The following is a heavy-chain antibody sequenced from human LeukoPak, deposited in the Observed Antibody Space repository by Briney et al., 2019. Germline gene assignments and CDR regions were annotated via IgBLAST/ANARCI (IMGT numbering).Heavy chain of an antibody. D-gene: IGHD5-24*01. V-gene: IGHV3-30*18. Sequence: GGSLRLSCAASGFTFSGYGMHWVRQAPGKGLEWVAVISYDGSNKYYADSVKGRFTISRDNSKNTLYLQMNSLRAEDTAVYYCAKGREMATISNGMDVWGQGTTVTVSS. CDR2: ISYDGSNK. J-gene: IGHJ6*02. CDR1: GFTFSGYG. CDR3: AKGREMATISNGMDV.